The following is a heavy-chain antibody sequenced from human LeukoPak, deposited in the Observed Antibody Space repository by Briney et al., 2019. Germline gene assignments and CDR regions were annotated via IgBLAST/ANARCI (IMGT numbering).Heavy chain of an antibody. J-gene: IGHJ3*02. Sequence: SETLSLTCTVSGGSISSYYWSWIRQPPGKGLEWIGYIYYSGSTNYNPSLKSRVTISVDTSKNQFSLKLSSVTAADTAVYYCAGRQLLQLWTPGAFDIWGQGTMVTVSS. CDR1: GGSISSYY. CDR3: AGRQLLQLWTPGAFDI. D-gene: IGHD5-18*01. V-gene: IGHV4-59*08. CDR2: IYYSGST.